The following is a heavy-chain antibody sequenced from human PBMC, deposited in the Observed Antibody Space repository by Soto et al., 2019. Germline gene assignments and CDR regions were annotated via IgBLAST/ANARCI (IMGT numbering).Heavy chain of an antibody. D-gene: IGHD2-15*01. J-gene: IGHJ6*02. V-gene: IGHV1-46*01. CDR3: ARDKGFLVAVAAPYYYYGMDV. CDR2: INPSGGST. CDR1: GYTFTSYY. Sequence: GASVKVSCKASGYTFTSYYMHWVRQAPGQGLEWMGIINPSGGSTSYAQKFQGRVTMTRDTSTSTVYMELSSLRSEDTAVYYCARDKGFLVAVAAPYYYYGMDVWGQGTTVTVS.